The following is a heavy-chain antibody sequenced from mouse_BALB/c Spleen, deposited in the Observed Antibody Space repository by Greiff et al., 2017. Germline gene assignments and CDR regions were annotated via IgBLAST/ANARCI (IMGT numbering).Heavy chain of an antibody. J-gene: IGHJ3*01. CDR2: IWAGGST. V-gene: IGHV2-9*02. D-gene: IGHD1-1*02. CDR3: AREVLWPCAY. Sequence: VMLVESGPGLVAPSQSLSITCTVSGFSLTSYGVHWVLQPPGKGLEWLGVIWAGGSTNYNSALMSRLSISKDNSKSQVFLKMNSLQTDDTAMYYCAREVLWPCAYWGQGTLVTVSA. CDR1: GFSLTSYG.